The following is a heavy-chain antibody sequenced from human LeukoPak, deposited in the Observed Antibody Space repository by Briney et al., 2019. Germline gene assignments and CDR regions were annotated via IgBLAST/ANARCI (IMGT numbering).Heavy chain of an antibody. V-gene: IGHV1-69*13. D-gene: IGHD3-22*01. CDR1: GGTFSSYA. CDR3: ARGHYDSSGYYDLDY. CDR2: IIPIFGTA. Sequence: SVKVSCKASGGTFSSYAISWVRQAPGQGLEWMGGIIPIFGTANYAQKFQGRVTITADESTGTAYMELSSLRSEDTAVYYCARGHYDSSGYYDLDYWGQGTLVTVSS. J-gene: IGHJ4*02.